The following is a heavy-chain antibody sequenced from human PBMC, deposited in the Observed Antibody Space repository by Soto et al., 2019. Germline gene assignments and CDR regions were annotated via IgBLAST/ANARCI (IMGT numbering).Heavy chain of an antibody. CDR2: IYYSGST. J-gene: IGHJ3*01. Sequence: SETPSLTCTVSGGSISSGGYYWSWIRQHPGKGLEWIGYIYYSGSTYYNPSLKSRVTISVDTSKNQFSLKLSSVTAADTAMYYCARFSFYDFWSGSPPVWGQGTMVTVSS. CDR3: ARFSFYDFWSGSPPV. V-gene: IGHV4-31*03. CDR1: GGSISSGGYY. D-gene: IGHD3-3*01.